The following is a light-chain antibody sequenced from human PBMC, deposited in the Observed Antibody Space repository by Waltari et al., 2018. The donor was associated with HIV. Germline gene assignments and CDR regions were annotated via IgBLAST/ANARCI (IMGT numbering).Light chain of an antibody. CDR1: TLGDKY. Sequence: SYDLTQPPSVSVSPGQPANITCSGDTLGDKYACWYQRKPGQSPVLVIYQDTKRPSGIPERFSGSNSGNTASLTISGTQAMDEADDYCQAWDSSTCVFGGGTKLTVL. CDR2: QDT. J-gene: IGLJ2*01. V-gene: IGLV3-1*01. CDR3: QAWDSSTCV.